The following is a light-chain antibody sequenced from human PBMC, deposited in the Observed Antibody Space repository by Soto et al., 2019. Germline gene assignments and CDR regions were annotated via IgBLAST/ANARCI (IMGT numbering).Light chain of an antibody. CDR1: QDISNY. V-gene: IGKV1-33*01. CDR3: QQYDNLPPDRST. Sequence: DIQMTQSPSSLSASVGDRVTITCQASQDISNYLNWYQQKPGKAPKLLIYDASNLETGVPSRFSGSGSGTDFTFTISSLQPEDIATYYCQQYDNLPPDRSTFGGGTKVDIK. J-gene: IGKJ4*01. CDR2: DAS.